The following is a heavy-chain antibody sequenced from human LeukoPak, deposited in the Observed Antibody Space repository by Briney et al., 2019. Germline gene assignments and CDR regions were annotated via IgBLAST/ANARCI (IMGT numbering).Heavy chain of an antibody. CDR2: INDSGGST. CDR1: GSTFSNYA. V-gene: IGHV3-23*01. J-gene: IGHJ4*02. Sequence: GGSLRLSCAASGSTFSNYAMSWVRQAPGKGLEWVSAINDSGGSTYYADSVKGRFTISRDNSKNTLYLQMNSLRAEDTAVYYCAKPAISSRGWYYDYWGQGTLVTVSS. CDR3: AKPAISSRGWYYDY. D-gene: IGHD6-19*01.